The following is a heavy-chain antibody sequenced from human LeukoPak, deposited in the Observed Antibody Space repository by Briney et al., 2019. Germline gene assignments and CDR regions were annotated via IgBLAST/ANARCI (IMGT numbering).Heavy chain of an antibody. Sequence: GGSLRLSCAASGFTFSSYAMHWVRQAPGKGLEWVAVISYDGSNKYYADSVKGRFTISRDNSKNTLYLQMNSLRAEDTAVYYCAKDRGQQWLAIYYGMDVWGKGTTVTVSS. V-gene: IGHV3-30*04. CDR1: GFTFSSYA. D-gene: IGHD6-19*01. CDR3: AKDRGQQWLAIYYGMDV. CDR2: ISYDGSNK. J-gene: IGHJ6*04.